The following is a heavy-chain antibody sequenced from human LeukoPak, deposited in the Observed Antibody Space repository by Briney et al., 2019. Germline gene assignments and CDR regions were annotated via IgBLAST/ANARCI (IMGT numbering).Heavy chain of an antibody. J-gene: IGHJ6*03. CDR2: IYTTGST. D-gene: IGHD1-26*01. Sequence: SETLSLTCTVSGGSISSYYWSWIRQPPGPGLERIGYIYTTGSTNYNPSLTSRVTISVDTSKNQFSLKLSSATAADTAVYYCAGFNWDYYYYYMDVWGKGTTVTVSS. CDR1: GGSISSYY. V-gene: IGHV4-4*09. CDR3: AGFNWDYYYYYMDV.